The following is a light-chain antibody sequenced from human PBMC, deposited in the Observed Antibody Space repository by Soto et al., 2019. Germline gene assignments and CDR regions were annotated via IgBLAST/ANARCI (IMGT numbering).Light chain of an antibody. Sequence: DIQMTQSPSSLSASVGDTGTITCRASQSISSYLNWYQQKPGKAPKLLIYAASSLQSGVPSRFSGSGSGTDFTLTISSLQPEDFATYYCQQSYSTLRLTFGGGTKVDIK. CDR3: QQSYSTLRLT. CDR2: AAS. CDR1: QSISSY. V-gene: IGKV1-39*01. J-gene: IGKJ4*01.